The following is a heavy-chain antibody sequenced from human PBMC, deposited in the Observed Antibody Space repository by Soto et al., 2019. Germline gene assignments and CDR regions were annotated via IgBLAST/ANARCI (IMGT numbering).Heavy chain of an antibody. J-gene: IGHJ4*02. CDR2: IYHSGIT. CDR3: ARNVRYYNDY. Sequence: SETLSLTCAVSGGSISSGNWWSWVRQSPGKELEWIGEIYHSGITNYNPSLKSRVTISVDNSENQLSLSLNSVTAADTAVYYCARNVRYYNDYWGQGTLVTVSS. CDR1: GGSISSGNW. D-gene: IGHD3-9*01. V-gene: IGHV4-4*02.